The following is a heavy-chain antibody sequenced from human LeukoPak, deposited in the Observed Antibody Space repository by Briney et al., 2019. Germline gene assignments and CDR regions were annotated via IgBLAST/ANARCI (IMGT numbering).Heavy chain of an antibody. Sequence: GSLRLSCAASGFTFSSYSMNWVRQAPGKGLEWVSYISSSSSTIYYADSVKGRFTISRDNAKNSLYLQMNSLGDEDTAMYYCARDLAVSDYWGQGTLVTVSS. CDR2: ISSSSSTI. CDR3: ARDLAVSDY. J-gene: IGHJ4*02. V-gene: IGHV3-48*02. CDR1: GFTFSSYS.